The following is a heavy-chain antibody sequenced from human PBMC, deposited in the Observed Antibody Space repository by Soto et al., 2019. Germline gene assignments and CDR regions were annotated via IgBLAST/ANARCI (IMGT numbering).Heavy chain of an antibody. CDR3: ARGLGFGELLVWFDP. V-gene: IGHV4-30-2*01. CDR2: IYHSGST. J-gene: IGHJ5*02. Sequence: QLQLQESGSGLVKPSQTLSLTCAVSGGSISSGGYSWSWIRQPPGKGLEWIGYIYHSGSTYYNPSLKSRVTISVDRSKNQFSLKLSSVTAADTAVNYCARGLGFGELLVWFDPWGQGTLVTVSS. CDR1: GGSISSGGYS. D-gene: IGHD3-10*01.